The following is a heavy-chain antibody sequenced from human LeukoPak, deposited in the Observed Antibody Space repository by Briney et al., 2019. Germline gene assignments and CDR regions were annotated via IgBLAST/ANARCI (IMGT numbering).Heavy chain of an antibody. CDR2: ITYDGSNK. J-gene: IGHJ4*02. V-gene: IGHV3-30*04. D-gene: IGHD3-22*01. CDR3: ARDIGVKGDY. CDR1: GLPFSSYA. Sequence: GSLRLSFEASGLPFSSYAMHRVRPAPGKGLGWVAVITYDGSNKYYADSVKGRFTISRDNSKNTLYLQMNSLRAEDTAVYYCARDIGVKGDYWGQGTLVTVSS.